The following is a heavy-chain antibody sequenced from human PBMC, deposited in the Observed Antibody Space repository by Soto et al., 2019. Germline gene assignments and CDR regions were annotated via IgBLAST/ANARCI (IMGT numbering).Heavy chain of an antibody. CDR3: ARDIVGYRYGPTFDY. Sequence: ASVKVSCKASGYTFTGYYMHWVRQAPGQGLEWMGWINPNSGGTNYAQKFQGRVTMTRDTSISTAYMELSRLRSDDTAVYYCARDIVGYRYGPTFDYGGQGTRVTSPQ. CDR2: INPNSGGT. CDR1: GYTFTGYY. J-gene: IGHJ4*02. V-gene: IGHV1-2*02. D-gene: IGHD5-18*01.